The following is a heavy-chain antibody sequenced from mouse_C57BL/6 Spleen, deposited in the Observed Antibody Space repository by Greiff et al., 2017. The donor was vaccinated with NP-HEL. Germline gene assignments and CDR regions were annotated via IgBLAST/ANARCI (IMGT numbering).Heavy chain of an antibody. Sequence: QVQLKQPGAELVRPGTSVKLSCKASGYTFTSYWMHWVKQRPGQGLEWIGVIDPSDSYTNYNQKFKGKATLTVDTSSSTAYMQLSSLTSEDSAVYYCAREGLGPFAYWGQGTLVTVSA. CDR3: AREGLGPFAY. CDR2: IDPSDSYT. V-gene: IGHV1-59*01. J-gene: IGHJ3*01. CDR1: GYTFTSYW. D-gene: IGHD4-1*01.